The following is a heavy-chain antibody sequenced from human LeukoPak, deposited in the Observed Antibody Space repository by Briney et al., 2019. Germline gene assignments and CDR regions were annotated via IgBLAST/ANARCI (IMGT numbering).Heavy chain of an antibody. D-gene: IGHD3-3*01. V-gene: IGHV3-33*06. CDR1: GFTFSSYG. Sequence: PGRSLRLSCAASGFTFSSYGMHWVRQAPGKGLEWVAVIWYDGSNKYYADSVKGRFTISRDNSKNTLYLQMNSLRAEDTAVYYCAKGYDFWSEAHFDYWGQGTLVTVSS. CDR2: IWYDGSNK. CDR3: AKGYDFWSEAHFDY. J-gene: IGHJ4*02.